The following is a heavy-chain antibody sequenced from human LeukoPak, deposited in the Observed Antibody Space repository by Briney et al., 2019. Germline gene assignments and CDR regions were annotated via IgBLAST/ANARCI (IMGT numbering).Heavy chain of an antibody. Sequence: ASVKVSCKASGYTFTSYYMHWVRQAPGQGLEWMGIINPSGGSTSYAQKFQGRVTMTRDTSTSTVYMELSSLRSEDTAVYYCAREIGYCSSTSCLHFDYWGQGTLVTVSS. V-gene: IGHV1-46*01. CDR2: INPSGGST. CDR3: AREIGYCSSTSCLHFDY. CDR1: GYTFTSYY. D-gene: IGHD2-2*01. J-gene: IGHJ4*02.